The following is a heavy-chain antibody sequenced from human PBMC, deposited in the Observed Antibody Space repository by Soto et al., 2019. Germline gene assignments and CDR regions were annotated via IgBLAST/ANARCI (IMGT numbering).Heavy chain of an antibody. Sequence: GGSLRLSCAASGFTFSDHYRTWIRQAPGKGLEWVSYIGSGGTTIYYADSVKGRFTISRDNAKTSLYLQMNSLRAEDTAVYYCASGDYDFHYFDYWGQGTLVTVSS. CDR3: ASGDYDFHYFDY. CDR1: GFTFSDHY. D-gene: IGHD5-12*01. CDR2: IGSGGTTI. J-gene: IGHJ4*02. V-gene: IGHV3-11*01.